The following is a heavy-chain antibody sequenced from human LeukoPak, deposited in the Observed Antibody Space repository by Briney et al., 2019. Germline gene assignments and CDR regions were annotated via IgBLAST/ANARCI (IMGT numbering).Heavy chain of an antibody. CDR1: GGSISSYY. CDR3: ARTMIVTYYFDY. V-gene: IGHV4-39*07. CDR2: IYYSGST. Sequence: SETLSLTCTVSGGSISSYYWGWIRQPPGKGLEWIGSIYYSGSTYYNPSLKSRVTISVDTSKNQFSLKLSSVTAADTAVYYCARTMIVTYYFDYWGQGTLVTVSS. J-gene: IGHJ4*02. D-gene: IGHD3-22*01.